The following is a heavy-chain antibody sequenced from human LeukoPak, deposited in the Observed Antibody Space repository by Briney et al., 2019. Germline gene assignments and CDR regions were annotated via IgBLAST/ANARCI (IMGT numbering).Heavy chain of an antibody. CDR1: GFTFSSYW. Sequence: GGSLRLSCAASGFTFSSYWMSWVRQAPGKGLEWVANIKQDGSEKYYVDSVKGRFTISRDNAKNSLYLQMNSLRAEDTALYYCAKDTAAAVYYYYGMDVWGQGTTVTVSS. D-gene: IGHD6-13*01. V-gene: IGHV3-7*03. CDR3: AKDTAAAVYYYYGMDV. CDR2: IKQDGSEK. J-gene: IGHJ6*02.